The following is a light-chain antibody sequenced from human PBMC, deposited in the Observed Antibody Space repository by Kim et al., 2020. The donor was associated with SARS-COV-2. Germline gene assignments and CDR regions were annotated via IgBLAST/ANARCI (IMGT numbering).Light chain of an antibody. V-gene: IGKV4-1*01. Sequence: ATMHCKSGQSVFYSGKSRNCIVWVQTKPGQPPKALIYWASFRESGVPDRFSGSGSETDFTLTISSLQAEDVAIYYCQQCDSPPLTFGGGTKVEIK. CDR1: QSVFYSGKSRNC. CDR3: QQCDSPPLT. CDR2: WAS. J-gene: IGKJ4*01.